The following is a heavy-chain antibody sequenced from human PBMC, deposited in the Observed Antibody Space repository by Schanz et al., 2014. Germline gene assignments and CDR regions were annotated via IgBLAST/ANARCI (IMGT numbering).Heavy chain of an antibody. CDR1: GFTFSSYS. Sequence: EARLVESGGGLVQPGGSLRLSCAASGFTFSSYSMNWVRQAPGKGLECVSIIYSDGSTYYVDSVKGRFIISRDNSKNTVYLQMNSLRAEDTAVYYCARDPGGTKTHGLWGQGTLVTVSS. D-gene: IGHD2-15*01. CDR2: IYSDGST. V-gene: IGHV3-66*01. CDR3: ARDPGGTKTHGL. J-gene: IGHJ4*02.